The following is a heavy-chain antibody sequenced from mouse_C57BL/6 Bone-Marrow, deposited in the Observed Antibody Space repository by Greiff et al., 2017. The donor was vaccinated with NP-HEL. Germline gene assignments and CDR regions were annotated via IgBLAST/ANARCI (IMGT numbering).Heavy chain of an antibody. D-gene: IGHD2-2*01. CDR3: TRGSWLPPFAY. Sequence: EVQGVESGEGLVKPGGSLKLSCAASGFTFSSYAMSWVRQTPEKRLEWVAYISSGGDYIYYADTVKGRFTISRDNARNTLYLQMSSLKSEDTAMYYCTRGSWLPPFAYWGQGTLVTVSA. J-gene: IGHJ3*01. CDR1: GFTFSSYA. CDR2: ISSGGDYI. V-gene: IGHV5-9-1*02.